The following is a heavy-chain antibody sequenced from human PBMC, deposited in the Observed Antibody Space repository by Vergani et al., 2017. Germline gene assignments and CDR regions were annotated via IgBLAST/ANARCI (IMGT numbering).Heavy chain of an antibody. V-gene: IGHV4-59*08. D-gene: IGHD2-15*01. CDR2: IYYSGST. J-gene: IGHJ5*02. CDR3: ARQLGYCSGGSCSPWFDP. Sequence: QVQLPESGPGLVKPSETLSLTCTVSGGSISSYYWSWIRQPPGKGLEWIGYIYYSGSTNYNPSLKSRVTISVDTSKNQFSLKLSSVTAADTAVYYCARQLGYCSGGSCSPWFDPWGQGTLVTVSS. CDR1: GGSISSYY.